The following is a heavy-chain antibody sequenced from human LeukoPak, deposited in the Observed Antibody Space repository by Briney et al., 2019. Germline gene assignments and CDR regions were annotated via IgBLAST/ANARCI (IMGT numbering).Heavy chain of an antibody. D-gene: IGHD2-15*01. CDR2: INPNSGGT. CDR3: ARDLSRVVVAARARGWFDP. CDR1: GYTFTGYY. J-gene: IGHJ5*02. V-gene: IGHV1-2*06. Sequence: ASVKVSCKASGYTFTGYYMHWVRQAPGQGLEWMGRINPNSGGTNYAQEFQGRVTMTRDTSISTAYMELSRLRSDDTAVYYCARDLSRVVVAARARGWFDPWGQGTLVTVSS.